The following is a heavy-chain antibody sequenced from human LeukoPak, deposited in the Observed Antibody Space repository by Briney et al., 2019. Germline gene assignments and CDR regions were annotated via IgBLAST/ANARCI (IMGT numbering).Heavy chain of an antibody. Sequence: ASVKVSCKASGYTFTGYYMHWVRQAPGQGLEWMGWINPNSGGTNYAQKFQGRVTMTRDTSISTAYMELSRLRSDDTAVYYCARGTYDSSGYYYYWGQGTLVTVSS. CDR1: GYTFTGYY. CDR2: INPNSGGT. V-gene: IGHV1-2*02. J-gene: IGHJ4*02. D-gene: IGHD3-22*01. CDR3: ARGTYDSSGYYYY.